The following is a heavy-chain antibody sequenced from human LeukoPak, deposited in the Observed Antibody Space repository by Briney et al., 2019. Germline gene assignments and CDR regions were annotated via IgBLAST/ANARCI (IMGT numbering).Heavy chain of an antibody. CDR2: IYPGDSDT. CDR3: ARLDTAMVASWDAFDI. V-gene: IGHV5-51*01. D-gene: IGHD5-18*01. Sequence: GESLKISRKGSGYSFTSYWIGWVRQMPGKGLEWMGIIYPGDSDTRYSPSFQGQVHISADKSISTAYLQWSSLKASDTAMYYCARLDTAMVASWDAFDIWGQGTMVTVSS. J-gene: IGHJ3*02. CDR1: GYSFTSYW.